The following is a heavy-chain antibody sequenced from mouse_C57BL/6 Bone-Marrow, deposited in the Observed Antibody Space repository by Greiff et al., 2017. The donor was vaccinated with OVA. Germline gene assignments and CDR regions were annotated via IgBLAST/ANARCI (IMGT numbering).Heavy chain of an antibody. D-gene: IGHD2-5*01. CDR3: VRHRGAYYSKSAWFAY. CDR2: IRSKSNNYAT. V-gene: IGHV10-1*01. J-gene: IGHJ3*01. Sequence: EVQRVESGGGLVQPKGSLKLSCAASGFSFNTYAMNWVRQAPGKGLEWVARIRSKSNNYATYYADSVKDRFTISRDDSESMLYLQMNNLKTEDTAMYYCVRHRGAYYSKSAWFAYWGQGTLVTVSA. CDR1: GFSFNTYA.